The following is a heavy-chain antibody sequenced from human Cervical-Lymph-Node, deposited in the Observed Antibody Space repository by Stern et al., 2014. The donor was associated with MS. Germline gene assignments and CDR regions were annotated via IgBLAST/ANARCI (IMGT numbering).Heavy chain of an antibody. D-gene: IGHD3-10*02. Sequence: QVQLQESGPGLVKPSDTLSLICTVTGDSLSSYFWGWVRQPPGQGLEWIGNVHYNGSTNYNPSLKSRVAISIHTSTTHFSLSLTSVTAAGTAVYFCTRVFGGFADYWGQGTLVTVSS. CDR1: GDSLSSYF. V-gene: IGHV4-59*07. CDR3: TRVFGGFADY. CDR2: VHYNGST. J-gene: IGHJ4*02.